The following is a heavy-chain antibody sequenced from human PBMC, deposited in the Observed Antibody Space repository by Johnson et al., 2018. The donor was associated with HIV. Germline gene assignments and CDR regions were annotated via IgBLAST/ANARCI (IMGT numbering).Heavy chain of an antibody. CDR2: ISSDGGRT. D-gene: IGHD3-10*01. Sequence: VQLVESGGGLVQPGGSLRLSCAASGFTFSNYAMHWVRQAPGKGLQYVSAISSDGGRTYYANPVKGRFSISRANSKNTLYLQMGSLRGEDMAVYYCARKKTAARGAFDIWGQGTMVTVSS. CDR1: GFTFSNYA. J-gene: IGHJ3*02. V-gene: IGHV3-64*01. CDR3: ARKKTAARGAFDI.